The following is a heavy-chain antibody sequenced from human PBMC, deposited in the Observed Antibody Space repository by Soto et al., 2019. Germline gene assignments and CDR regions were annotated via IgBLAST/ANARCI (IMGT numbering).Heavy chain of an antibody. D-gene: IGHD3-10*01. Sequence: QVQLVQSGAAVKKPGSSVKVSCKASGGTFSSYAISWVRQAPGQGLEWMGGIIPIFGTANYAQKFQGRVTITADESTSTTYRELSSRRSEDTAVYYCARAGVWFGERGTQYYFDYWGQGTLVTVSS. CDR1: GGTFSSYA. CDR3: ARAGVWFGERGTQYYFDY. V-gene: IGHV1-69*12. CDR2: IIPIFGTA. J-gene: IGHJ4*02.